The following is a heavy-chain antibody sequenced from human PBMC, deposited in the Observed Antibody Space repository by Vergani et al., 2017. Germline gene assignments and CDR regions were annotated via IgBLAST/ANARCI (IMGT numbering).Heavy chain of an antibody. V-gene: IGHV1-69*01. J-gene: IGHJ3*02. CDR2: IIPSFGTA. Sequence: QVQLVQSGAEVKKPGSSVKVSCKASGGTFSSYAISWVRQAPGQGLEWMGGIIPSFGTANYAQKFQGRVTITADESTSTAYMELSSLRSEDTAVYYCAADKVGATTSSSDAFDIWGQGTMVTVSS. CDR1: GGTFSSYA. D-gene: IGHD1-26*01. CDR3: AADKVGATTSSSDAFDI.